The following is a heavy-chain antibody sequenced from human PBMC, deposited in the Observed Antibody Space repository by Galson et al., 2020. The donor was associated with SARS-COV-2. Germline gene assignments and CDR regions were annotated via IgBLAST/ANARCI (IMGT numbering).Heavy chain of an antibody. J-gene: IGHJ3*02. D-gene: IGHD5-12*01. V-gene: IGHV3-30*01. CDR2: ISYDGSNK. CDR3: AREMATISPSESDAVDI. CDR1: GFTFSSYA. Sequence: GGSLRLSCAASGFTFSSYAMHWVRQAPGKGLEWVAVISYDGSNKYYADSVKGRFTISRDNSKNTLYLQMNSLRAEDTAVYYCAREMATISPSESDAVDIWGQGTMGTVS.